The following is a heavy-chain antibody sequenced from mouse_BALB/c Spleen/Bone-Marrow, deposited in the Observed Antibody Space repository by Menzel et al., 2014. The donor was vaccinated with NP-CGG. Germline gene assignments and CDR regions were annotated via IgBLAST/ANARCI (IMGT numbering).Heavy chain of an antibody. CDR2: IDPANGNT. J-gene: IGHJ4*01. D-gene: IGHD4-1*01. CDR1: GFNIKDTY. Sequence: EVQVVESGAELVKPGASVKLSCTVSGFNIKDTYMHWVKQRPEQGLEWIGRIDPANGNTKYDPKFQGKATITADTSSNTAYLQLSSLTSEDTAVYYCARWEYYAMDYWGQGTSVTVSS. CDR3: ARWEYYAMDY. V-gene: IGHV14-3*02.